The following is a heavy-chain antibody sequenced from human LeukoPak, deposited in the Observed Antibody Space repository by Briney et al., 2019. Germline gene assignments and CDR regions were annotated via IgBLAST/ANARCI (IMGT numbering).Heavy chain of an antibody. CDR1: GFTFSDYC. Sequence: GGSLRLSCAASGFTFSDYCMSWIRQAPGKGLEWVSYISGSGSTIYYADSVKGRFTISRDNAKNSLYLQMNSLRAEDTAVYYCARGGSGKIDYWGQGTLVTVSS. J-gene: IGHJ4*02. D-gene: IGHD3-10*01. CDR2: ISGSGSTI. V-gene: IGHV3-11*01. CDR3: ARGGSGKIDY.